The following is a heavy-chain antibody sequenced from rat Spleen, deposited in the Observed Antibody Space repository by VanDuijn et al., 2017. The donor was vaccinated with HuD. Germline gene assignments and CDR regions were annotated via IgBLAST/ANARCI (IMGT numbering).Heavy chain of an antibody. CDR3: TRESLPGFNSHWFLS. CDR1: GFSLTSNS. V-gene: IGHV2-1*01. Sequence: QVQLKESGPGLVQPSQTLSLTCTVSGFSLTSNSVHWVRQPPGKGLEWMGGIWGDGSTDYNSALKYRLSISRDTSKSQVFLKMNSLQTDDTAIYFCTRESLPGFNSHWFLSWGQGTLVTVSS. J-gene: IGHJ3*01. D-gene: IGHD1-4*01. CDR2: IWGDGST.